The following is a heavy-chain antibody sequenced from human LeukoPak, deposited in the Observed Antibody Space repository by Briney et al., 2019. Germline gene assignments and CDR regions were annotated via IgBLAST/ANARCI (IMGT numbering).Heavy chain of an antibody. CDR2: ISSSGSTI. D-gene: IGHD3-3*01. CDR1: GFTFGDYG. J-gene: IGHJ4*02. V-gene: IGHV3-48*03. CDR3: ARDTDFPLDY. Sequence: GGSLRLSCTASGFTFGDYGMSWVRQAPGKGLEWVSYISSSGSTIYYADSVKGRFTISRDNAKNSLYLQMNSLRAEDTAVYYCARDTDFPLDYWGQGTLVTVSS.